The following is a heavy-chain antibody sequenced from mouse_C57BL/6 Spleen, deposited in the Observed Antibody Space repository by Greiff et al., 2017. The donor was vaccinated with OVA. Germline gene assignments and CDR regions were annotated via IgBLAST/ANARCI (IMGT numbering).Heavy chain of an antibody. V-gene: IGHV1-63*01. Sequence: VQLQQSGAELVRPGTSVKMSCKASGYTFTNYWIGWAKQRPGHGLEWIGDIYPGGGYTNYTEKFKGKATLTADKSSSTAYMQFSSLTSEDSAIYYCARNYGSSYSYAMDYWGQGTSVTVSS. CDR3: ARNYGSSYSYAMDY. J-gene: IGHJ4*01. CDR2: IYPGGGYT. CDR1: GYTFTNYW. D-gene: IGHD1-1*01.